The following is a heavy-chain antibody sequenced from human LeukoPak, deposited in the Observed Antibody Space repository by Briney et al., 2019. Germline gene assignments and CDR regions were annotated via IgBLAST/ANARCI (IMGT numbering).Heavy chain of an antibody. CDR2: IYHSGIT. Sequence: SETLSLTCTVSGGSISSGYGYYWGWIRQPPGKGLEWIGNIYHSGITYYNHFNSSLKSRVTISIDTSKNQFSLRLTPVTAADTAVYFCATLVSTRYYFDYWGQGTLVTVSS. V-gene: IGHV4-38-2*02. CDR1: GGSISSGYGYY. D-gene: IGHD5/OR15-5a*01. J-gene: IGHJ4*02. CDR3: ATLVSTRYYFDY.